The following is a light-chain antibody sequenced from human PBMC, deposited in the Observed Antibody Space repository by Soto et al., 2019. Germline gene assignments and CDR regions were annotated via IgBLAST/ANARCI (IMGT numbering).Light chain of an antibody. CDR3: SSYTSSSILV. J-gene: IGLJ2*01. Sequence: QSALTQPASVSGSPGQSITISCTGTSSDVGGYNYVSWYQQHPGKAPKLLIYDVINRPSGVSNRFSGSKSGNTASLTISGLQAEDEADYYCSSYTSSSILVFGGGTKLTVL. CDR1: SSDVGGYNY. V-gene: IGLV2-14*01. CDR2: DVI.